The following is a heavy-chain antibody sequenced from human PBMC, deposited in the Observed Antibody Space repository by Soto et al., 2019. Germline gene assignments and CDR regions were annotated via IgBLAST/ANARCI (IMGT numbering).Heavy chain of an antibody. D-gene: IGHD3-3*01. J-gene: IGHJ4*02. CDR2: ISSSGSTI. V-gene: IGHV3-11*01. CDR3: ARVERGITIFGVVIPPFDY. CDR1: GFTFSDYS. Sequence: QVQLVESGGGLVKPGGSLRLSCAASGFTFSDYSMSWVRQAPGKGLEWVSYISSSGSTIFYADSVKGRFTISRDTAKNSLYLQMNSLRAEDTAVYYCARVERGITIFGVVIPPFDYWGQGTLVTVSS.